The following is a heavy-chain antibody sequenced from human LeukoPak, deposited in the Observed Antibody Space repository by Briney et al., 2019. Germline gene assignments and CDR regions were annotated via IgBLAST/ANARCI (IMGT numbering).Heavy chain of an antibody. CDR3: ARETPYSGSLSFDY. D-gene: IGHD1-26*01. CDR2: IYTSGST. CDR1: GGSISSGSYY. V-gene: IGHV4-61*02. J-gene: IGHJ4*02. Sequence: PSETLSLTCTVSGGSISSGSYYWSWIRQPAGKGLEWIGRIYTSGSTNYNPSLKSRVTISVDTSKNQFSLKLSSATAADTAVYYCARETPYSGSLSFDYWGQGTLVTVSS.